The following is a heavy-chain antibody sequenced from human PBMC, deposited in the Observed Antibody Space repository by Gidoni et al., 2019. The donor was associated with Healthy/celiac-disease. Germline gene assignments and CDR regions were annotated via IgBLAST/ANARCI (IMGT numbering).Heavy chain of an antibody. CDR2: IYYSGST. CDR1: GGSISSSSYY. Sequence: QLQLQESGPGLVKPSETLSLTCTVSGGSISSSSYYWGWIRQPPGKGLEWIGSIYYSGSTYSNPSLKSRVTISVDTSKNQFSLKLSSVTAADTAVYYCARQVNTIFGVVIHNWFDPWGQGTLVTVSS. J-gene: IGHJ5*02. CDR3: ARQVNTIFGVVIHNWFDP. V-gene: IGHV4-39*01. D-gene: IGHD3-3*01.